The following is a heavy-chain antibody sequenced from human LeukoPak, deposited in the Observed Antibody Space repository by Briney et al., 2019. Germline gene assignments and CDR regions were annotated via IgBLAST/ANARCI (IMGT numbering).Heavy chain of an antibody. Sequence: SETLSLTCTVSGGSISSSSYYWGWIRQPPGKGLEWIGSIYYSGSTYYNPSLKSRVTISVDTSKNQFSLKLSSVTAADTAVYYCARGHYPVVVPAAKLNWFDPWGQGTLVTVSS. CDR3: ARGHYPVVVPAAKLNWFDP. CDR2: IYYSGST. V-gene: IGHV4-39*07. J-gene: IGHJ5*02. CDR1: GGSISSSSYY. D-gene: IGHD2-2*01.